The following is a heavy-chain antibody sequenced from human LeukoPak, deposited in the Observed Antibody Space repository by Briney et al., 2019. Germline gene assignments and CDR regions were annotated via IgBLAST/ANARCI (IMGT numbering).Heavy chain of an antibody. CDR2: VYNSGST. D-gene: IGHD5-24*01. CDR1: GGSASSYY. J-gene: IGHJ2*01. Sequence: SETLSLTCTVSGGSASSYYWSWVRQPPGEGLEWIAYVYNSGSTNYNPSLKSRVTISVDTSKNQFSLRLSSVTAADTAVYYCARNVEMATIFLDLWGRGTLVTVSS. CDR3: ARNVEMATIFLDL. V-gene: IGHV4-59*08.